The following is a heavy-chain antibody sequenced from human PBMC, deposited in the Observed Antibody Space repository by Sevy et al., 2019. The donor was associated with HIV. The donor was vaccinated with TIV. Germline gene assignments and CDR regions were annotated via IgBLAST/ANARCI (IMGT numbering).Heavy chain of an antibody. V-gene: IGHV4-39*01. CDR3: ARQMHYQDSAGYYHWDY. CDR1: GGSISSSNYY. Sequence: SESLSLTCTVSGGSISSSNYYWGWIRQPPGKGLEWIANIYYTGSTYYNPSLKSRVTIFADTSKNQFSLKLSSVTAADTAVYYCARQMHYQDSAGYYHWDYWGQGTLVTVSS. J-gene: IGHJ4*02. CDR2: IYYTGST. D-gene: IGHD3-22*01.